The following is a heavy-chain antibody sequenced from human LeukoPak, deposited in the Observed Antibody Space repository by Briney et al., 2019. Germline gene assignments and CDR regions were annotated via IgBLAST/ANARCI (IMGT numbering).Heavy chain of an antibody. J-gene: IGHJ6*02. D-gene: IGHD2-15*01. CDR3: XXXXXXXXXXXXXXWWGDYYYYGMDV. V-gene: IGHV3-21*01. CDR1: GFTFSSYS. CDR2: ISSSSSYI. Sequence: PGGSLRLSCAASGFTFSSYSMHWVRQAPGKGLEWVSSISSSSSYIYYADSVKGRFTISRDNAKNSLYLQMNSLRAKDTPVYSXXXXXXXXXXXXXXXWWGDYYYYGMDVWGQGTTVTVSS.